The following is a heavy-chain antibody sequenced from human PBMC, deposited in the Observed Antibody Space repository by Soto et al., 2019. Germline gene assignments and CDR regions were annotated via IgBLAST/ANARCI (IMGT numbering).Heavy chain of an antibody. CDR2: IIPIFGTA. CDR3: AIDYYDSSGYYGNWFDP. V-gene: IGHV1-69*13. CDR1: GGTFSSYA. Sequence: SVKVSCKASGGTFSSYAISWVRQAPGQGLEWMGGIIPIFGTANYAQKFQGRVTITADESTSTAYMELSSLRSEDTAVYYCAIDYYDSSGYYGNWFDPWGQGTLVTVSS. J-gene: IGHJ5*02. D-gene: IGHD3-22*01.